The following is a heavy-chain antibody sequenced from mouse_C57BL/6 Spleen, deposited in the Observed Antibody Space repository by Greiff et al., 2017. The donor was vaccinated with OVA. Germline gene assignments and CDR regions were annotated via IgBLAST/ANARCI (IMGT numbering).Heavy chain of an antibody. V-gene: IGHV5-6*02. D-gene: IGHD4-1*01. CDR2: ISSGGSYT. Sequence: EVMLVESGGDLVKPGGSLKLSCAASGFTFSSYGMSWVRQTPDKRLEWVATISSGGSYTYYPDSVKGRFTISRDNAKNTLYLQMSSLKSEDTAMYYCARALTQFYALDYWGQGTSVTVSS. CDR3: ARALTQFYALDY. CDR1: GFTFSSYG. J-gene: IGHJ4*01.